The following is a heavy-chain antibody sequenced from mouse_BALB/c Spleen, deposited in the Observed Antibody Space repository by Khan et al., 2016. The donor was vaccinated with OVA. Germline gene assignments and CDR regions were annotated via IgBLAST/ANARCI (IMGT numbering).Heavy chain of an antibody. D-gene: IGHD2-3*01. CDR2: ISSSGST. J-gene: IGHJ4*01. Sequence: EVQLQESGPGLVPPSQSLSLTCTVTGYSIPSDYAWNWIRQFPGNKLEWMGYISSSGSTNYNPALKSRISITRDTSKNQFFLQLNSVTTEDTATYYCARDGSRYNYAMDYWGQGTSVTVSS. CDR1: GYSIPSDYA. V-gene: IGHV3-2*02. CDR3: ARDGSRYNYAMDY.